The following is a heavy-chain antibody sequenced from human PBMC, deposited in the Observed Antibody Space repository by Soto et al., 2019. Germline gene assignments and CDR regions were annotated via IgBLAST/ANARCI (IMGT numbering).Heavy chain of an antibody. CDR3: AAAFKSSGYDSR. CDR2: IVVGSGNT. D-gene: IGHD5-12*01. J-gene: IGHJ4*02. V-gene: IGHV1-58*01. Sequence: SVKVSCKASGFTFTSSAVQWVRQARGQRLEWIGWIVVGSGNTNYAQKFQERVTVTRDMSTSTAYMELSSLRSEDTAVYYCAAAFKSSGYDSRWGQGTLVTVSS. CDR1: GFTFTSSA.